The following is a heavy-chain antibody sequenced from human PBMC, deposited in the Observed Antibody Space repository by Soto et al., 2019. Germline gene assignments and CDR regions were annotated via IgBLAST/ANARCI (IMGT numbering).Heavy chain of an antibody. J-gene: IGHJ4*02. Sequence: QITLKESGPSLVKPTQTLTLTCTFSGFSLTTSGVAVGWIRQPPGKALQWLTLIYWNDEKRYRPSLAGRLSITKDTYRNQVVLTMTSMDPVDTATYYCAHSHYPDGDLFDYWGQGILVTVSS. V-gene: IGHV2-5*01. CDR2: IYWNDEK. CDR1: GFSLTTSGVA. CDR3: AHSHYPDGDLFDY. D-gene: IGHD4-17*01.